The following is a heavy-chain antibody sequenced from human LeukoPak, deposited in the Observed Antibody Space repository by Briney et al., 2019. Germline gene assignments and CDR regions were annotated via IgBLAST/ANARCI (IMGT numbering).Heavy chain of an antibody. CDR2: INAGNGNT. J-gene: IGHJ4*02. D-gene: IGHD6-19*01. Sequence: ASVKVSCKASGYTFTSYAMHWVRQAPGQRLEWVGWINAGNGNTKYSQKFQGRVTITRDTSASTAYMELSSLRSEDTVVYYCARSPFPYSSGWYYFDYWGQGTLVTVSS. V-gene: IGHV1-3*01. CDR1: GYTFTSYA. CDR3: ARSPFPYSSGWYYFDY.